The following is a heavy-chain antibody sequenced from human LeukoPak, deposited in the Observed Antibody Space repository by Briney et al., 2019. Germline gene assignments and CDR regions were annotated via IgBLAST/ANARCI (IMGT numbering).Heavy chain of an antibody. CDR2: ISYDGSYR. CDR3: AKVGDYGDYALDY. D-gene: IGHD4-17*01. CDR1: GFTFSSYG. V-gene: IGHV3-30*18. J-gene: IGHJ4*02. Sequence: GRSLRLSCAASGFTFSSYGMHWVRQAPGKGLEWVAVISYDGSYRYYADSVKGRFTISRDNSKNTLYLQMNSLRAEDTAVYYCAKVGDYGDYALDYWGQGTLVTVSS.